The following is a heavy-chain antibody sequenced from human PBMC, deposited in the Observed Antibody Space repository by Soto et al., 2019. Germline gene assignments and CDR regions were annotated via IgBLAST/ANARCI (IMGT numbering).Heavy chain of an antibody. CDR2: ISAYNGNT. CDR1: GYTFTSYG. D-gene: IGHD3-10*02. Sequence: ASVKVSCKASGYTFTSYGISWVRQAPGQGLEWMGWISAYNGNTNYAQKLQGRVTMTTDTSTSTAYMELSSLRSEDTAVYYCARGLFGYYYYGMDVWGQGTTVTVSS. J-gene: IGHJ6*02. CDR3: ARGLFGYYYYGMDV. V-gene: IGHV1-18*04.